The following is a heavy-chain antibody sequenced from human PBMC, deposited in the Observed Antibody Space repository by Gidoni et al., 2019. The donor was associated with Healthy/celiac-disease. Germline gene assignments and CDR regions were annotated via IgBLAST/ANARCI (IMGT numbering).Heavy chain of an antibody. V-gene: IGHV2-5*02. D-gene: IGHD2-8*01. CDR2: IYWDDDK. CDR1: GFSLSTSGVG. J-gene: IGHJ4*02. CDR3: AHSTCTNGVCYIPFDY. Sequence: QITLKESGPTLVKPTQTLTLTCTFSGFSLSTSGVGVGWIRQPPGKALEWLALIYWDDDKRYSPSLKSRLTITKDTSKNQVVLTMTNMDPVDTATYYCAHSTCTNGVCYIPFDYWGQGTLVTVSS.